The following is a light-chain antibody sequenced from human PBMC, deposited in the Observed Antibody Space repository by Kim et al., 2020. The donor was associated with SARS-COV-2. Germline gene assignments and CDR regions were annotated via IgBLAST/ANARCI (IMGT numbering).Light chain of an antibody. CDR1: QSLLHRNGYNY. CDR3: MQALQTPYT. J-gene: IGKJ2*01. V-gene: IGKV2-28*01. CDR2: LGS. Sequence: EPASSSCRSSQSLLHRNGYNYLDWYLQKPGQSPQLLIYLGSNRASGVPDRFSGSGSGTDFTLKISRVEAEDVGVYYCMQALQTPYTFGQGTKLEI.